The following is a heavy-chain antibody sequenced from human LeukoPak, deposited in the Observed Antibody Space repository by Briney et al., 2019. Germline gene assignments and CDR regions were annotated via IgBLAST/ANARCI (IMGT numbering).Heavy chain of an antibody. CDR3: TTDQATLTTRGARRYYYYYMDV. V-gene: IGHV3-15*01. CDR1: GFSLSNAW. Sequence: GGSLRLPCAASGFSLSNAWMSWVRQAPGKGLEWVGRIKSKTDGETTGYAAPVKGRFNISRDDSENMLYLQMNSLKTEDTAVYYCTTDQATLTTRGARRYYYYYMDVWGKGTTVTVSS. J-gene: IGHJ6*03. D-gene: IGHD4/OR15-4a*01. CDR2: IKSKTDGETT.